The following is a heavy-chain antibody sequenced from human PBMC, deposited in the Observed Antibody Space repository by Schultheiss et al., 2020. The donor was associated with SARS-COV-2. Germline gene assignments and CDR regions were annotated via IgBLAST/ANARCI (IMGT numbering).Heavy chain of an antibody. Sequence: ASVKVSCKTSGYTFSNYYMHWVRQAPGQGLEWMGRINPNTVDTDYAQKFQDRVTLTRDTSITTVYMELSRLKSDDTAMYYCARDFRATVTFDSWGQGTLVTVSS. CDR1: GYTFSNYY. J-gene: IGHJ4*02. CDR2: INPNTVDT. V-gene: IGHV1-2*06. D-gene: IGHD4-17*01. CDR3: ARDFRATVTFDS.